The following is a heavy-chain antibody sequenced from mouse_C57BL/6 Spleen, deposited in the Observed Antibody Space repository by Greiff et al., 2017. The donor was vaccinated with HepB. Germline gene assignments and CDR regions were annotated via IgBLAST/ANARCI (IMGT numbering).Heavy chain of an antibody. V-gene: IGHV1-55*01. Sequence: VQLQQPGAELVKPGASVKMSCKASGYTFTSYWITWVKQRPGQGLEWIGDIYPGSGSTNYNEKFKSKATLTVDTSSSTAYMQLSSLTSEDSAVYYCARGGDDYDGEMDYWGQGTSVTVSS. CDR3: ARGGDDYDGEMDY. CDR2: IYPGSGST. J-gene: IGHJ4*01. D-gene: IGHD2-4*01. CDR1: GYTFTSYW.